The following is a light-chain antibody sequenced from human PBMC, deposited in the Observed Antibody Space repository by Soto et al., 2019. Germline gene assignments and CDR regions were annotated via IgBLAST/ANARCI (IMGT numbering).Light chain of an antibody. CDR2: DAS. CDR1: QSVSSY. V-gene: IGKV3-11*01. Sequence: DIVLTQSPATLSLSTGERATLSCRASQSVSSYLAWYQQKPGQAPRLLIYDASNRATGIPARFSGSGSGTDFTLTISSLEPEDFAVYYCQQRSNWLTFGGGTKVDIK. J-gene: IGKJ4*01. CDR3: QQRSNWLT.